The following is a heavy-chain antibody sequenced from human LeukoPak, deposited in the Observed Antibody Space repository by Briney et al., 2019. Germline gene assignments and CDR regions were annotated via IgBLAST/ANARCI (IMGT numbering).Heavy chain of an antibody. CDR3: AKDINWGSPDYGMDV. J-gene: IGHJ6*02. CDR1: GFTFSDYY. D-gene: IGHD7-27*01. V-gene: IGHV3-11*01. Sequence: GGSLRLSCAASGFTFSDYYMNWIRQAPGKGLEWVSYISGSGSTIYYADSVKGRFTISRDNSKNTLYLQMNSLRAEDTAVYYCAKDINWGSPDYGMDVWGQGTTVTVSS. CDR2: ISGSGSTI.